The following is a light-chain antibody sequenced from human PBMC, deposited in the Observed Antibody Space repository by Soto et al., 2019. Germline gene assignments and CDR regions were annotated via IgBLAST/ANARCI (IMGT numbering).Light chain of an antibody. Sequence: QSVLTQPPSVSGAPGQKVTISCTGTSSNIGAGHDVHWYQQFPGSAPKLLIYGNTHRPSGVPDRFSGSKSGTSASLAITGLQAEDEADYYCHSFDSNLSGSVLFGGGTKLTVL. V-gene: IGLV1-40*01. J-gene: IGLJ2*01. CDR2: GNT. CDR3: HSFDSNLSGSVL. CDR1: SSNIGAGHD.